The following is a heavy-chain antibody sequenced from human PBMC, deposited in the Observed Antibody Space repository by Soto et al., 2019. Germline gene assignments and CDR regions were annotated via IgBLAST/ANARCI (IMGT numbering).Heavy chain of an antibody. CDR3: ASSKSGGSFYFDY. CDR2: IYHGGST. V-gene: IGHV4-4*02. D-gene: IGHD1-26*01. Sequence: QVQLQESGPGLVKPSGTLSLTCAVSGGSISSTDWWSWVRQPPGKGLEWIGEIYHGGSTNYYPSPQSRVTISVDGSKNHCSRKLTSVTAADTAVSYWASSKSGGSFYFDYWGQGTLVTVSS. J-gene: IGHJ4*02. CDR1: GGSISSTDW.